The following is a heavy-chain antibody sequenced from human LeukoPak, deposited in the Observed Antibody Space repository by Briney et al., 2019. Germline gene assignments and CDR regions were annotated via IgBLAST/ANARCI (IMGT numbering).Heavy chain of an antibody. J-gene: IGHJ4*02. V-gene: IGHV4-39*01. CDR3: ARHPNDYSDYYFDY. CDR2: IYYSGST. CDR1: GCSISSSSYY. Sequence: SETLSLTCTVCGCSISSSSYYWGWIRQPPGKWLEWIRSIYYSGSTYYNPSLKSRVTISVDTSKNQFSLKLSSVTAADTAVYYCARHPNDYSDYYFDYWGQGTLVTVSS. D-gene: IGHD4-11*01.